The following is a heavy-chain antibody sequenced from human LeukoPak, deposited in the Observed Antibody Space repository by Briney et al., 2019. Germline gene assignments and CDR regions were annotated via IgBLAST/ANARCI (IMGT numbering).Heavy chain of an antibody. D-gene: IGHD3-22*01. Sequence: SETLSLTCTVSGGSISSYYWSWIRQPAGKGLAWIGRIYTSGSTNYNPSLKSRVTMSVDTSRNQFSLKLSSVTAADTAVYYCARGYDSSGYYYVDAFDIWGQGTMVTVSS. J-gene: IGHJ3*02. CDR1: GGSISSYY. CDR3: ARGYDSSGYYYVDAFDI. CDR2: IYTSGST. V-gene: IGHV4-4*07.